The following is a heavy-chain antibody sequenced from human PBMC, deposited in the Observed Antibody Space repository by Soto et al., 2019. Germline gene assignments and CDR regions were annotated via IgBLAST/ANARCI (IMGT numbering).Heavy chain of an antibody. Sequence: QVQLVESGGGVVQPGMSLRLSCAASGFTFSSYGMHWVRQAPGKGLEWVAVISYDGSNKYYADSVKGRFTISRDNSKNTLYLQMNSLRAEDTAVYYCAKPKCSGGSCYIDYFDYWGQGTLVTVSS. D-gene: IGHD2-15*01. CDR3: AKPKCSGGSCYIDYFDY. J-gene: IGHJ4*02. CDR1: GFTFSSYG. V-gene: IGHV3-30*18. CDR2: ISYDGSNK.